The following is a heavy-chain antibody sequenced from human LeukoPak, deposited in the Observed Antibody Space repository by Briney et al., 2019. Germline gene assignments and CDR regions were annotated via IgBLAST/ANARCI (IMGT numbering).Heavy chain of an antibody. J-gene: IGHJ4*02. CDR3: ARDSKSVPSSTSCSFFDY. CDR2: INQDGSER. V-gene: IGHV3-7*01. CDR1: RFTFSSYW. Sequence: PGGSLRLSCAASRFTFSSYWMSWVRQAPGKGLEWLANINQDGSERYYVDSVKGRFTISRDNTKNSLYLQMNSLRAEDTAVYYCARDSKSVPSSTSCSFFDYWGQGTLVTVSS. D-gene: IGHD2-2*01.